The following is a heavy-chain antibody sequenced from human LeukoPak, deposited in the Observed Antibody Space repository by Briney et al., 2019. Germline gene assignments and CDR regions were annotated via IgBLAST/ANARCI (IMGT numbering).Heavy chain of an antibody. Sequence: GGSLRLSCAASGFTFDDYAMHWVRQAPGKGLEWVSLISGDGGSTYYADSVKGRFTISRDNSKNSLYQQMNSLRTEDTALYYCAKDIRGDGYNSRFDYWGQGTLVTVSP. CDR1: GFTFDDYA. CDR3: AKDIRGDGYNSRFDY. J-gene: IGHJ4*02. D-gene: IGHD5-24*01. V-gene: IGHV3-43*02. CDR2: ISGDGGST.